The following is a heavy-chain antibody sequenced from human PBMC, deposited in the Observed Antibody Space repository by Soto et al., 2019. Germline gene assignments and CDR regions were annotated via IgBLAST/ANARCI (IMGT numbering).Heavy chain of an antibody. V-gene: IGHV3-33*01. CDR1: GFTFSSYG. Sequence: PWGSLRLSCAASGFTFSSYGMHWVRQAPGKGLEWVAVIWYHGNSMYYADSVKGRFTISRDNSKNTLYLQMNNLRAEDTAVYYCARYNTGHSDYWGQGTLVTVSS. J-gene: IGHJ4*02. CDR2: IWYHGNSM. D-gene: IGHD1-20*01. CDR3: ARYNTGHSDY.